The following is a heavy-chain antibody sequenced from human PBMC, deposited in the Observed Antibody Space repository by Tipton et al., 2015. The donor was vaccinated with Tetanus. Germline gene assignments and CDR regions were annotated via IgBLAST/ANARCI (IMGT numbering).Heavy chain of an antibody. D-gene: IGHD6-19*01. CDR2: TYGDGST. J-gene: IGHJ4*02. CDR1: GFSVSRKY. CDR3: AKDGLPWGPVAGIRYLDS. Sequence: GSLRLSCAASGFSVSRKYMTWVRQAPGKGLEWVSLTYGDGSTYYADSVKGRFTISRDNSHNTLYLQMHSLRVEDTAIYFCAKDGLPWGPVAGIRYLDSWGQGTLVAVSS. V-gene: IGHV3-53*01.